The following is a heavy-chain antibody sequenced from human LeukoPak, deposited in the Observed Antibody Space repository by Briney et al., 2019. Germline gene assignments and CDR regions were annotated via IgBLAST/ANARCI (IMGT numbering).Heavy chain of an antibody. Sequence: GGSLRLSCAASGFTFSSYAMSWVRQAPGKGLEWVSAISGSGGSTYYADSVKGRFTIPRDNSKNTLYLQMNSLRAEDTAVYYCAKYYYDSSGYNWFDPWSQGTLVTVSS. D-gene: IGHD3-22*01. V-gene: IGHV3-23*01. CDR2: ISGSGGST. J-gene: IGHJ5*02. CDR3: AKYYYDSSGYNWFDP. CDR1: GFTFSSYA.